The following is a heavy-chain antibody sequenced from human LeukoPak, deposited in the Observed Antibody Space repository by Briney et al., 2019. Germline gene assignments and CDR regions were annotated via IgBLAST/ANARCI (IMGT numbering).Heavy chain of an antibody. D-gene: IGHD6-13*01. CDR1: GGSISSSSYY. Sequence: SETLALTCTVSGGSISSSSYYWRWIRQPPGKGLEWIKSIYYSGSTYYNPSLKSRVTISVDTSKNQFSLRLSSVTAADTAVYYCATPGVDGYSSSMEDAFDIWGQGTMVTVSS. CDR2: IYYSGST. J-gene: IGHJ3*02. V-gene: IGHV4-39*01. CDR3: ATPGVDGYSSSMEDAFDI.